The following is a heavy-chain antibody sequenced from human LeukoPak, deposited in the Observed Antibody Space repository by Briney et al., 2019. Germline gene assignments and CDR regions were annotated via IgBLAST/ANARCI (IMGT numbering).Heavy chain of an antibody. D-gene: IGHD3-9*01. V-gene: IGHV3-9*01. J-gene: IGHJ4*02. CDR2: ITWNSGSA. CDR3: ATHGYSELRYFDWSTNE. Sequence: PGGSLRLSCAASGFTFQEYAMHWVRQVPGKGLEWVSGITWNSGSAGYADSVKGRFTISRDNAKKSLYLQMDSLRAEDTAVYYCATHGYSELRYFDWSTNEWGQGTLVTVSS. CDR1: GFTFQEYA.